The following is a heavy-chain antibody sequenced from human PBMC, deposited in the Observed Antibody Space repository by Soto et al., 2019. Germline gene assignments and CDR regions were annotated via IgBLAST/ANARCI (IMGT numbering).Heavy chain of an antibody. J-gene: IGHJ4*02. CDR3: ARDRLNFYESSGYFHPFDY. V-gene: IGHV3-33*01. D-gene: IGHD3-22*01. Sequence: GGSLRLSCAASGIIFSGYGMHWVRQAPGKGLGWVAVIWSDGTNKYYADSVKGRFTISRDNSKSTLYLQMNSLRAEDTAVYYCARDRLNFYESSGYFHPFDYWGQGTLVTVSS. CDR2: IWSDGTNK. CDR1: GIIFSGYG.